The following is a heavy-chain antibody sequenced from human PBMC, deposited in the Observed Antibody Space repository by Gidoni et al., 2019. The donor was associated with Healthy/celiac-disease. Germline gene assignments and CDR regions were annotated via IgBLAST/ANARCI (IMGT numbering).Heavy chain of an antibody. CDR3: TRGSTYNYADY. J-gene: IGHJ4*02. D-gene: IGHD5-18*01. V-gene: IGHV3-66*01. CDR2: IYRGGST. CDR1: RFTGSSDY. Sequence: EVQLLESGGGLVQPGGSLRLSCAVFRFTGSSDYMSWVRQAPGKGLEGVSVIYRGGSTYYADSVKGRFTISRDNSKNTLYLQMNSLRAEDTAVYYCTRGSTYNYADYWGQGTLVTVSS.